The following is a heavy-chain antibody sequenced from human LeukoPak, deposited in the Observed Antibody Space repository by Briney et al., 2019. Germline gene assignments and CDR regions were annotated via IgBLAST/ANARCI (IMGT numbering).Heavy chain of an antibody. CDR2: IRSKAYGGTT. Sequence: GGSLRLSCTASGFTFGDYVIDWFRQAPGKGLEWVGFIRSKAYGGTTEYAASVKGRFTISRDDSKAIAYLQMNSLKTEDTAVYHCTRDRGAYNLYDYWGQGTLVTVSS. J-gene: IGHJ4*02. D-gene: IGHD1-1*01. V-gene: IGHV3-49*03. CDR3: TRDRGAYNLYDY. CDR1: GFTFGDYV.